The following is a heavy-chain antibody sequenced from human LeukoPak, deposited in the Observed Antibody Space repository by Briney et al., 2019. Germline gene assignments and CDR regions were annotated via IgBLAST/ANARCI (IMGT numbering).Heavy chain of an antibody. Sequence: KPSETLSLTCIVSGGSIRSYYWSWIRQPPGKGLEWIGYFYYSGSNNYNPSLKSRVAISVDTSKNQFSLKLSSVTAADTAVYYCARGTTGGALSDYWGQGTLVTVSS. J-gene: IGHJ4*02. V-gene: IGHV4-59*01. CDR3: ARGTTGGALSDY. CDR2: FYYSGSN. CDR1: GGSIRSYY. D-gene: IGHD1-14*01.